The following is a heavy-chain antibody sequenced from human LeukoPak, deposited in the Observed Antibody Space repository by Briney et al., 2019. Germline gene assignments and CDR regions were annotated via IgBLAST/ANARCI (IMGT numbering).Heavy chain of an antibody. J-gene: IGHJ3*02. CDR3: AREMATIGSAFDI. D-gene: IGHD5-24*01. CDR1: GYTFTSYY. V-gene: IGHV1-46*01. Sequence: ASVKVSCKASGYTFTSYYMHWVRQAPGQGLEWMGIINPSGGSTSYAQKFQGRVTMTRDMSTSTVYMELSSLRSEDTAVCYCAREMATIGSAFDIWGQGTMVTVSS. CDR2: INPSGGST.